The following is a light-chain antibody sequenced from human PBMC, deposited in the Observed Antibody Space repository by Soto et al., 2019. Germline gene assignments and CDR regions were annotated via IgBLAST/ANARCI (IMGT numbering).Light chain of an antibody. J-gene: IGLJ2*01. V-gene: IGLV2-14*01. Sequence: QSVLTQPPSTSGTPGHRVTISCTGTSSDVGGYNYVSWYQQHPGKAPKLMIYEVSNRPSGVSNRFSGSKSGNTASLTISGLQAEDEADYYCSSYTSSSTLFGGGTKVTVL. CDR1: SSDVGGYNY. CDR2: EVS. CDR3: SSYTSSSTL.